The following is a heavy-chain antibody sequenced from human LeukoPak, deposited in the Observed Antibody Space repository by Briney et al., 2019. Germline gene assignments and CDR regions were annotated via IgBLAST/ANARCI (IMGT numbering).Heavy chain of an antibody. Sequence: GVSLKISCKGSGYSFTSYWIGWVRQMPGKGLEWMGIIYPGDSDTRYSPSVQGQVTISADKSISTAYLQWSSLKASDTAMYYCARHLAEVYSNHYYYYGMDVWGQGTTVTVSS. J-gene: IGHJ6*02. CDR3: ARHLAEVYSNHYYYYGMDV. CDR1: GYSFTSYW. CDR2: IYPGDSDT. V-gene: IGHV5-51*01. D-gene: IGHD4-11*01.